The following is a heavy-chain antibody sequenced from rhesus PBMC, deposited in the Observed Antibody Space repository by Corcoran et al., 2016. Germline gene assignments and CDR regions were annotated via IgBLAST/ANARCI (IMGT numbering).Heavy chain of an antibody. CDR1: GFTFSSYD. J-gene: IGHJ4*01. V-gene: IGHV3-136*01. CDR2: ISYTGKTT. Sequence: EVQLVESGGGLVQPGGSLRLSCAASGFTFSSYDMSWVRQAPGKGLEWVSYISYTGKTTYYADSVEGRFTISRDNAKNSLSLQMSSLRAEDTAVYYCTSEFDGYFDYWGQGVLVTVSS. CDR3: TSEFDGYFDY.